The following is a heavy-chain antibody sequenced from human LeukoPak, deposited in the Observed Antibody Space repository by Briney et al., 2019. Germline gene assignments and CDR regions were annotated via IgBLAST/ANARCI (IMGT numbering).Heavy chain of an antibody. D-gene: IGHD2-21*02. CDR1: GYTFTRYD. CDR2: INPNSGNR. CDR3: ATANGDCDY. V-gene: IGHV1-8*03. J-gene: IGHJ4*02. Sequence: GASVKVSCKASGYTFTRYDINWVRQATGQGLEWMGWINPNSGNRGYAQKFQGRVSITRDTSINTAYMELSSLRSDDTAVYYCATANGDCDYWGQGTLVTVSS.